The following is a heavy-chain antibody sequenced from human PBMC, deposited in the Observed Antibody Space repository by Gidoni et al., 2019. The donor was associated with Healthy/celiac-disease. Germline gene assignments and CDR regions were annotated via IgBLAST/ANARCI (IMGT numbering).Heavy chain of an antibody. D-gene: IGHD1-26*01. J-gene: IGHJ3*02. CDR2: INPNSGGT. CDR3: AREGMGGSYQLDAFDI. Sequence: QVQLVQSGAEVKKPGASVKVSCKSSGYTFTGYYMHWVRQAPGQGLEWMGWINPNSGGTNYAQKFQGRVTMTRDTSISTAYMELNRLRSDDTAVYYCAREGMGGSYQLDAFDIWGQGTMVTVSS. V-gene: IGHV1-2*02. CDR1: GYTFTGYY.